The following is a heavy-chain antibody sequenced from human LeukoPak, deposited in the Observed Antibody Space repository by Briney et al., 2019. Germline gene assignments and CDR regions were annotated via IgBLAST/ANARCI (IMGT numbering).Heavy chain of an antibody. CDR2: ISAYNGNT. CDR3: ARVPGGIIAAADNPYNWNDQLDY. Sequence: ASVKVSCKASGYTFTSYGISWVRQAPGQGLEWMGCISAYNGNTNYAQKLQGRVTMTTDTSTSTAYMELRSLRSDDTAVYYCARVPGGIIAAADNPYNWNDQLDYWGQGTLVTVSS. V-gene: IGHV1-18*01. D-gene: IGHD1-20*01. CDR1: GYTFTSYG. J-gene: IGHJ4*02.